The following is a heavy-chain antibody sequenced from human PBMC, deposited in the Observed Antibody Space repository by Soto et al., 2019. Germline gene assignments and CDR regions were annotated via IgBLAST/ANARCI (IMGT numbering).Heavy chain of an antibody. Sequence: QVQLVQSGAEVKKPGASVKVSCKASGYTFTSYGISWVRQAPGQGLEWMGWISAYNGNTNYAQKLQGRVTMTTDTATSTAYMELRGLRSDDTAVYYCARVNYDFWSGYFSWFDPWGQGTLVTVSS. V-gene: IGHV1-18*04. CDR3: ARVNYDFWSGYFSWFDP. J-gene: IGHJ5*02. CDR1: GYTFTSYG. D-gene: IGHD3-3*01. CDR2: ISAYNGNT.